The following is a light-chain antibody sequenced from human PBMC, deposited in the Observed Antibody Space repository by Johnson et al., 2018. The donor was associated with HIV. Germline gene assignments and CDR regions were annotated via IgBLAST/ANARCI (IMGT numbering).Light chain of an antibody. V-gene: IGLV1-51*02. CDR1: SSNIGSND. J-gene: IGLJ1*01. CDR3: GTWDSSLSAGRYV. CDR2: ENN. Sequence: QSVLTQPPSVSAAPGQKVTVSCSGSSSNIGSNDVSWYQQFPGAAPKLLIYENNKRPSGIPDRFSGSKSGTSATLGITGLQTGAEADYYCGTWDSSLSAGRYVFGTGTKVTVL.